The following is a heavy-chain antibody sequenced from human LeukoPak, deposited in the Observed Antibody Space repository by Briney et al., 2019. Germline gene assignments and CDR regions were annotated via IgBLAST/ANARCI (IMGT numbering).Heavy chain of an antibody. D-gene: IGHD3-22*01. J-gene: IGHJ3*02. Sequence: GGSLRLSCAASGFTFSSYGMHWVRQAPGKGLEWVAFIRYDGSNKYYADSVKGRFTISRDNSKNTLYLQMNSLRAEDTAVYYCAKDLDYDSSGYYPTLWGAFDIWGQGTMVTVSS. CDR2: IRYDGSNK. CDR3: AKDLDYDSSGYYPTLWGAFDI. V-gene: IGHV3-30*02. CDR1: GFTFSSYG.